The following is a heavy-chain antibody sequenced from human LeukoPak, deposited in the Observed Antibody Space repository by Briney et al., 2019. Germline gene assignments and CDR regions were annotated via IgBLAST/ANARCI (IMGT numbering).Heavy chain of an antibody. CDR2: INWNGGST. D-gene: IGHD3-22*01. V-gene: IGHV3-20*04. CDR1: GFTFDDYG. Sequence: GGSLRLSCAASGFTFDDYGMSWVRQAPGKGLEWVSGINWNGGSTGYADSVKGRFTISRDNAKNSLYLQMNSLRAEDTALYYCARGGPETFYDSSGYSVDYFDYWGQGTLDTVSS. CDR3: ARGGPETFYDSSGYSVDYFDY. J-gene: IGHJ4*02.